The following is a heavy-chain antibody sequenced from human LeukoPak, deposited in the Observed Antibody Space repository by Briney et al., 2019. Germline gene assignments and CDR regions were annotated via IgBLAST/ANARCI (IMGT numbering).Heavy chain of an antibody. CDR2: ISYDGSNK. J-gene: IGHJ4*02. D-gene: IGHD3-10*01. CDR3: AKECDVLLWFGESSCFDY. Sequence: PGRSLRLSCAASGFTFSSYGMHWVRQAPGKGLEWVAVISYDGSNKYYADSVKGRFTISRDNSKNTLYLQMNSLRAEDTAVYYCAKECDVLLWFGESSCFDYWGQGTLVTVSS. V-gene: IGHV3-30*18. CDR1: GFTFSSYG.